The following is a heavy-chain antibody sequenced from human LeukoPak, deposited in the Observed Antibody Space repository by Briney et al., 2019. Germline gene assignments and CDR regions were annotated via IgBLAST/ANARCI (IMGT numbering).Heavy chain of an antibody. V-gene: IGHV4-59*08. Sequence: PSETLSLTCTVSGGSISSYYWSWIRQPPGKGLEWIGYIYYSGSTNYNPSLKSRVTISVDTSKNQFSLKLSSVTAADTAVYYCARHGLKGDYDWGSYRPSYYFDYWGQGTLVTVSS. CDR2: IYYSGST. CDR1: GGSISSYY. J-gene: IGHJ4*02. CDR3: ARHGLKGDYDWGSYRPSYYFDY. D-gene: IGHD3-16*02.